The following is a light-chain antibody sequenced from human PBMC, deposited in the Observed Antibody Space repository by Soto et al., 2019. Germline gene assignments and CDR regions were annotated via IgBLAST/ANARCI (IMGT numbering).Light chain of an antibody. CDR2: GAS. CDR3: QQYNNWPPIT. J-gene: IGKJ5*01. CDR1: QSVRTN. Sequence: EIVMTQSPATLSVSPVERVTLSCRASQSVRTNLAWYQHRPGQAPRLLMYGASNRATGFPARFSGSGSGTEFTLTISSLQSEDFAVYYCQQYNNWPPITFGQGTRLEIK. V-gene: IGKV3-15*01.